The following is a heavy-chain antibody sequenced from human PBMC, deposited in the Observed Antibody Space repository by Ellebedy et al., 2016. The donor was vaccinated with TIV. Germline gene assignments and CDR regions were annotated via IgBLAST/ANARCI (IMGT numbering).Heavy chain of an antibody. CDR1: GFTFSSYW. CDR3: ARDRYFDWLSLDV. Sequence: GESLKISCAASGFTFSSYWMSWVRQAPGKGLEWVANIKQDGSEKYYVDSVKGRFTISRDNAKNSLYLKMNSLRAEDTAVYYCARDRYFDWLSLDVWGRGTLVTVSS. V-gene: IGHV3-7*01. J-gene: IGHJ2*01. CDR2: IKQDGSEK. D-gene: IGHD3-9*01.